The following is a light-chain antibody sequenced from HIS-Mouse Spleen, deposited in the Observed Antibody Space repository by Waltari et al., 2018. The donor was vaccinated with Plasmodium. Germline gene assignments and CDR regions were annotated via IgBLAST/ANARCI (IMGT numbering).Light chain of an antibody. Sequence: DIQLTPSPSFLSASVGDRVTITCPASQGISSYLAWYQQQPGKAPKLLIYAASTLQSGVPSRFSGSESGTEFTLTISSLQPEDFANYYCQQLNSYPYTFGQGTKLEIK. CDR3: QQLNSYPYT. V-gene: IGKV1-9*01. J-gene: IGKJ2*01. CDR1: QGISSY. CDR2: AAS.